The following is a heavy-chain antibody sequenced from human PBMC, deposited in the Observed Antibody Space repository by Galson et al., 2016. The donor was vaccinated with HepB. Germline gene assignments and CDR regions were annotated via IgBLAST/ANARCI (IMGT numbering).Heavy chain of an antibody. V-gene: IGHV3-48*02. Sequence: LRLSCAVSGFTFTGFSMNWVRQAPGKGPEWISYISMSTSSTFYAGSVKGRFTISRDNAKNLLYLQMNNLRDDDIGVYYCARDLAYAFDVWGQGTMVIVSS. CDR2: ISMSTSST. CDR1: GFTFTGFS. CDR3: ARDLAYAFDV. J-gene: IGHJ3*01.